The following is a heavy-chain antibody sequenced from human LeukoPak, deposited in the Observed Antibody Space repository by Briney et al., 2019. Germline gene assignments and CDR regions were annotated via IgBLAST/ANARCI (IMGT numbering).Heavy chain of an antibody. CDR1: GFTFSTYW. D-gene: IGHD1-14*01. CDR2: IKQDGGEK. V-gene: IGHV3-7*01. CDR3: ARSPDGFDY. Sequence: GGSLRLSCAASGFTFSTYWMSWVRQAPGKGLEWVANIKQDGGEKFYADSVKDRFTISRDNSKNSVYLQMNRLRVEDTAVYYCARSPDGFDYWGHGTLVTVSS. J-gene: IGHJ4*01.